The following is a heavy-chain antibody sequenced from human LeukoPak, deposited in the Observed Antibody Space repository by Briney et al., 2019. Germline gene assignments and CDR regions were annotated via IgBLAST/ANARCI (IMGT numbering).Heavy chain of an antibody. Sequence: GGSLRLSCAASGFTFSSYGMHWVRQTPGKGLEWVAVIWYDGSNKYYADSVKGRFTISRDNSKNTLYLQMNSLRAEDTAVYYCARRGTHYCISTDCNPNWYDPWGQGTLVTVSS. CDR1: GFTFSSYG. J-gene: IGHJ5*02. CDR2: IWYDGSNK. D-gene: IGHD2-2*01. CDR3: ARRGTHYCISTDCNPNWYDP. V-gene: IGHV3-33*01.